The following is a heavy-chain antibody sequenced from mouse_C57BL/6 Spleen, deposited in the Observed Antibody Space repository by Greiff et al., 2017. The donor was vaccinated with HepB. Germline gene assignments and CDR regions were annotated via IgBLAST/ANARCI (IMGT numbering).Heavy chain of an antibody. CDR2: IDPNSGGT. V-gene: IGHV1-72*01. CDR1: GYTFTSYW. D-gene: IGHD2-4*01. J-gene: IGHJ3*01. Sequence: QVHVKQPGAELVKPGASVKLSCKASGYTFTSYWMHWVKQRPGRGLEWIGRIDPNSGGTKYNEKFKGKATLTEDKPTSTASMQLSSLTSEDSAVYYCARFYDYGRAWFAYWGQGTLVTVSA. CDR3: ARFYDYGRAWFAY.